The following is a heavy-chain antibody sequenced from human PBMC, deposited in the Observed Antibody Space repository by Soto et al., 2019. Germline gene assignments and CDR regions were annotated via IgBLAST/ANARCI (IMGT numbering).Heavy chain of an antibody. V-gene: IGHV4-34*01. CDR1: GGSFSGYY. Sequence: SETLSLTCAVYGGSFSGYYWSWIRQPPGKGLEWIGEINHSGSTNYNPSLKSRVTISVDTSKNQFSLKLSSVTAADTAVYYCARGGPDVLRYFVRFDPWGQGTLVT. CDR3: ARGGPDVLRYFVRFDP. D-gene: IGHD3-9*01. CDR2: INHSGST. J-gene: IGHJ5*02.